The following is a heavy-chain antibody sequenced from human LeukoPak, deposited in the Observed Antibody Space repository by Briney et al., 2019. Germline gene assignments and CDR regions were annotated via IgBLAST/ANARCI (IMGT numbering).Heavy chain of an antibody. D-gene: IGHD5-18*01. V-gene: IGHV4-59*01. CDR2: IYYSGST. Sequence: KTSETLSLTCTVSGGSITSYYWSWIRQPPGKGLEWIGSIYYSGSTNYNPSLKSRVTISVDTSKNQFSLKLRSVTAADTALYYCARENGYRYDYWGQGTLVTVSS. CDR1: GGSITSYY. CDR3: ARENGYRYDY. J-gene: IGHJ4*02.